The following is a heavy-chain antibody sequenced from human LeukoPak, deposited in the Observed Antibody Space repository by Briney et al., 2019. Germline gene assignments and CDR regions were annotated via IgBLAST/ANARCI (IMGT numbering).Heavy chain of an antibody. CDR1: GFTFSSYW. CDR3: ARVAGGWYGYFQH. V-gene: IGHV3-7*01. D-gene: IGHD6-19*01. Sequence: GGSLRLSCAASGFTFSSYWMSWVRQAPGKGLEWVANIKQDGSEKYYVDSVKGRFTISRDNAKNSLYLQMNSLRAEDTAVYYCARVAGGWYGYFQHWGQGTLVTVSS. CDR2: IKQDGSEK. J-gene: IGHJ1*01.